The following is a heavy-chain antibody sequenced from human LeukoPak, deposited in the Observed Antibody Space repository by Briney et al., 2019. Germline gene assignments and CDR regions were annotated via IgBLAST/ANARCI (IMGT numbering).Heavy chain of an antibody. J-gene: IGHJ4*02. CDR1: GGSFSGYY. D-gene: IGHD6-13*01. V-gene: IGHV4-34*01. Sequence: SETLSLTCAVYGGSFSGYYWSWIRQPPGKGLDWIGEINHSGSTNYNPSLKSRVTISVDTSKNQFSLKLSSVTAADTAVYYCASRYGSSSSSFDYWGQGTLVTVSS. CDR2: INHSGST. CDR3: ASRYGSSSSSFDY.